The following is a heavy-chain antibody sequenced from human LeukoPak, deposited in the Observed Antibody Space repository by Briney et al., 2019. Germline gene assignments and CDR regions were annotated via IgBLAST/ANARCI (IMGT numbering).Heavy chain of an antibody. CDR2: IYTSGST. CDR3: AAGWCPLLQNYY. Sequence: SETLSLTRTVSGLSISSGSYYWSWFRHPGGKGLEWFGRIYTSGSTNYNPSLSTRVTISVDTSKNQFSLKLSSATAADTAVYYCAAGWCPLLQNYYCGQGTLVTVSS. CDR1: GLSISSGSYY. D-gene: IGHD6-19*01. V-gene: IGHV4-61*02. J-gene: IGHJ4*02.